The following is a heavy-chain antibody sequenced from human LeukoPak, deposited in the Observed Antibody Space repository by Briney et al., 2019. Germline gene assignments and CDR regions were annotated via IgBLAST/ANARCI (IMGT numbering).Heavy chain of an antibody. Sequence: GGPLRLSCAASGFTFSTSYMHWVRQAPGKGLEGVSRISSDGSSTSYADSVKGRFTISRDNAQNTLYLQMNGLRAEDTAVYSCAKYYGSGTYAVDYWGQGTLVTVSS. CDR1: GFTFSTSY. J-gene: IGHJ4*02. V-gene: IGHV3-74*01. CDR2: ISSDGSST. CDR3: AKYYGSGTYAVDY. D-gene: IGHD3-10*01.